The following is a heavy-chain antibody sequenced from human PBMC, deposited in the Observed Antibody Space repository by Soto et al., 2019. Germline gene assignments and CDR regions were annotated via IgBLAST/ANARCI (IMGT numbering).Heavy chain of an antibody. D-gene: IGHD3-10*01. CDR2: INAGNGNT. CDR3: ARDYYGSGSDFGY. J-gene: IGHJ4*02. CDR1: GYTFTSYA. Sequence: VASVKVSCKASGYTFTSYAMHWVRQAPGQRLEWMGWINAGNGNTKYSQKFQGRVTITRDTSASTAYMELSSLRSEDTAVYYCARDYYGSGSDFGYWGQGTLVTVSS. V-gene: IGHV1-3*01.